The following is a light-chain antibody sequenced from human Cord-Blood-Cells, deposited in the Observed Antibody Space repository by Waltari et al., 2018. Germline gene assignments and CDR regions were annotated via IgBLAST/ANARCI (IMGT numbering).Light chain of an antibody. CDR3: QTWGTGIQV. V-gene: IGLV4-69*01. Sequence: QLVLTQSPSASASLGASVKLTCTLSSGHSSYATAWHQQQPEKGPRYSMKLNSDGSHSKGDGIPDRFSGSSSGAERYLTISSLQSEDEADYYCQTWGTGIQVFGGGTKLTVL. J-gene: IGLJ3*02. CDR2: LNSDGSH. CDR1: SGHSSYA.